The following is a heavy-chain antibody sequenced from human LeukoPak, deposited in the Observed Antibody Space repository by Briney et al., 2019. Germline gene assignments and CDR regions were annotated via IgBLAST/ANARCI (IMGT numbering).Heavy chain of an antibody. Sequence: GASVKVSCKASGYTFTSYGISWVRQAPGQGLEWMGWISAYNGNTNYAQKLQGRVTMTTDTSTSTAYMELRSLRSDDTAVYYCARAPHTYYDSSGYAYGGFQHWGQGTLVTVSS. CDR1: GYTFTSYG. CDR3: ARAPHTYYDSSGYAYGGFQH. CDR2: ISAYNGNT. V-gene: IGHV1-18*01. D-gene: IGHD3-22*01. J-gene: IGHJ1*01.